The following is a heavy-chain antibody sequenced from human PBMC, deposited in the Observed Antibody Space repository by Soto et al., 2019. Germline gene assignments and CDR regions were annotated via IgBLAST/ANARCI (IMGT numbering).Heavy chain of an antibody. CDR2: IIPILGIA. D-gene: IGHD6-13*01. CDR1: GGTFSSYT. J-gene: IGHJ4*02. CDR3: ASPPLGAAAGPFDY. V-gene: IGHV1-69*02. Sequence: AASVKVSCKASGGTFSSYTISWVRQAPGQGLEWMGRIIPILGIANYAQKFQGRVTITADKSTSTAYMELSSPRSEDTAVYYCASPPLGAAAGPFDYWGQGTLVTVSS.